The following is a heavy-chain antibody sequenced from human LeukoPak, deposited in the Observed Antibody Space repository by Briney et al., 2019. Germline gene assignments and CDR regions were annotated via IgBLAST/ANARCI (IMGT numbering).Heavy chain of an antibody. CDR2: ISGSGGST. Sequence: QPGGSLRLSCAASGFTFSSYAMSWVRQAPGKGLEWVSAISGSGGSTYYADSVKGRFTISRDNSKNTLYLQMNSLRAEDTAVYYCAKGRAILGYCSSTSCYSPWDYWGQGTLVTVSS. V-gene: IGHV3-23*01. CDR1: GFTFSSYA. CDR3: AKGRAILGYCSSTSCYSPWDY. D-gene: IGHD2-2*02. J-gene: IGHJ4*02.